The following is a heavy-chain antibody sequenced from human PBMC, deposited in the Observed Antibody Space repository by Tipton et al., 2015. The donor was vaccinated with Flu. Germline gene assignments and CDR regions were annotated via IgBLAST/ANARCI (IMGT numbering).Heavy chain of an antibody. CDR2: IYYSGTT. CDR3: ARQSTHPVLVTTHWYFDV. CDR1: GGSISTYY. D-gene: IGHD2-21*02. J-gene: IGHJ2*01. V-gene: IGHV4-59*08. Sequence: GLVKPSETLSLTCTVSGGSISTYYWSWIRQPPGKGLEWIGYIYYSGTTNYNPSLKSRVSISIDTSNKQFSLNLSSVTAADTAIYYCARQSTHPVLVTTHWYFDVWGRGTLVTVSS.